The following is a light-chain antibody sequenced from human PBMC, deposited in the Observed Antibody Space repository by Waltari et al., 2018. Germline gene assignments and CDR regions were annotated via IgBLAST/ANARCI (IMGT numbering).Light chain of an antibody. Sequence: DIQMTQSTSTLSAFVGDRFTITRRASPSISRWLAWYQQKPGKAPKLLMYDASNLESGVPARFSGSGSGTEFTLTISSMQPDDFATYYCQQYSDWWTFGQGRKVEMK. CDR2: DAS. J-gene: IGKJ1*01. CDR3: QQYSDWWT. CDR1: PSISRW. V-gene: IGKV1-5*01.